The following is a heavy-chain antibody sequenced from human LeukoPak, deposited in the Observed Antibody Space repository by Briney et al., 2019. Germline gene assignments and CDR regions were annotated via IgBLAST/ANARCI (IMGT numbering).Heavy chain of an antibody. CDR3: AKDDAAVAEICSSTSCSWF. V-gene: IGHV3-30*02. J-gene: IGHJ4*02. CDR1: GFTFSSYG. Sequence: PGGSLRLSCAASGFTFSSYGMHWVRQAPGKGLEWVAFIRYDGSNKYYADSVKGRFTISRDNSKNTLYLQMNSLRAEDTAVYYCAKDDAAVAEICSSTSCSWFWGQGTLVTVSS. CDR2: IRYDGSNK. D-gene: IGHD2-2*01.